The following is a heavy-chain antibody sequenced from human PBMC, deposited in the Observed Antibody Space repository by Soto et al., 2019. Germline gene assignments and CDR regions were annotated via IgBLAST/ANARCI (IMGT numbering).Heavy chain of an antibody. D-gene: IGHD3-10*01. CDR2: ISGSGGST. J-gene: IGHJ6*02. CDR1: GFTFSSYA. V-gene: IGHV3-23*01. CDR3: AKFGRGVRGNYGMDV. Sequence: GGSLRLSCAASGFTFSSYAMSWVRQAPGKGLEWVSAISGSGGSTYYADSVKGRFTISRDNSKNTLYLQMNSLRAEDTAVYYCAKFGRGVRGNYGMDVWGQGTTVTVSS.